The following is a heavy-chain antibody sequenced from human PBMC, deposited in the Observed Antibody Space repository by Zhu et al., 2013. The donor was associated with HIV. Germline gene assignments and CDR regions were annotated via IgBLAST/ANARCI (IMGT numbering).Heavy chain of an antibody. J-gene: IGHJ5*02. D-gene: IGHD3-3*01. V-gene: IGHV1-8*01. CDR2: MNPNSGNT. CDR3: ARVRRSPYDFWSGYYGEGLDP. CDR1: GYTFTSYD. Sequence: QVQLVQSGAEVKKPGASVKVSCKASGYTFTSYDINWVRQAAGQGLEWMGWMNPNSGNTGYAQKFQGRVTMTRNTSISTAYMELSSLRSEDTAVYYCARVRRSPYDFWSGYYGEGLDPWGQGTPGSTVSS.